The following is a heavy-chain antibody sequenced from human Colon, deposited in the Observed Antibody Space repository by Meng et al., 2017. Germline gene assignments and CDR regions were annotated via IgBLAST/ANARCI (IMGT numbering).Heavy chain of an antibody. J-gene: IGHJ5*02. CDR3: ATDLRHDIRGWGS. CDR2: MNPGGSQK. Sequence: GESLKISCAASGFTFSSYWMYWVRQAPGKGLEWVASMNPGGSQKNYVDSVKGRFTISRDNTKNSLSLQMNSLRAEDTAVYFCATDLRHDIRGWGSWGQGTLVTVSS. CDR1: GFTFSSYW. V-gene: IGHV3-7*01. D-gene: IGHD6-19*01.